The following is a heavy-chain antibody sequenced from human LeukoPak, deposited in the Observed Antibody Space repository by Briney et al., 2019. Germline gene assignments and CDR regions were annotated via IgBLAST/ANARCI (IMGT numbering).Heavy chain of an antibody. D-gene: IGHD3-22*01. J-gene: IGHJ4*02. CDR2: IYSGGDT. Sequence: TGGSLRLSCAASGFTISSHYMSWVRQAPGKGLEQVSVIYSGGDTYYADSVKGRFTISRDNSKNTLYLQMNSLRAEDTAVYYCATGGEYYDTGGYGHDHWGQGTPVTVSS. V-gene: IGHV3-53*01. CDR1: GFTISSHY. CDR3: ATGGEYYDTGGYGHDH.